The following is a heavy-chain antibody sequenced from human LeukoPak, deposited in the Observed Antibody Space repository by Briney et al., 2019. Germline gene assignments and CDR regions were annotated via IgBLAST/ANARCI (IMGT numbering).Heavy chain of an antibody. Sequence: GGSLRLSCVASGFSFSRYYIHWVRQAPGKGLVWVSRIKGDSSDTIYADSVRGRFTISRDNAKNTVYLQMNSLRREDTAVYYCAKELLYYYDSSGRPGDYWGQGTLVTVSS. J-gene: IGHJ4*02. CDR2: IKGDSSDT. V-gene: IGHV3-74*01. CDR3: AKELLYYYDSSGRPGDY. CDR1: GFSFSRYY. D-gene: IGHD3-22*01.